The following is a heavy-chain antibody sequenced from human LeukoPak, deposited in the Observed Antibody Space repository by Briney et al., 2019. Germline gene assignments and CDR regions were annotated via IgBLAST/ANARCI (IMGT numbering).Heavy chain of an antibody. Sequence: GASVKVSCKTSEGTFSSYAITWVRQAPGQGLEWMGGIIPIFGTANYAQKFQDRVTITADESTSMAYMELSSLRSEDTAVYYCATGGRYYYYYGMDVWGKGTTVTVSS. J-gene: IGHJ6*04. D-gene: IGHD5-12*01. CDR3: ATGGRYYYYYGMDV. CDR1: EGTFSSYA. V-gene: IGHV1-69*13. CDR2: IIPIFGTA.